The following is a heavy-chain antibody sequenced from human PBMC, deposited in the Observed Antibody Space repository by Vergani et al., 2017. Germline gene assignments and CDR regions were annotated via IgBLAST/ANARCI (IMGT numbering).Heavy chain of an antibody. V-gene: IGHV4-39*01. CDR1: GGSISSSSYY. J-gene: IGHJ4*02. CDR3: ARHRLRSSGWYDPFDY. CDR2: IYYSGST. D-gene: IGHD6-19*01. Sequence: QLQLQESGPGLVKPSETLSLTCTVSGGSISSSSYYWGWIRQPPGKGLEWIGSIYYSGSTSYNPSLKSPVTISVDTSKNQFSLKLSSVTAADTAVYYCARHRLRSSGWYDPFDYWGQGTLVTVSS.